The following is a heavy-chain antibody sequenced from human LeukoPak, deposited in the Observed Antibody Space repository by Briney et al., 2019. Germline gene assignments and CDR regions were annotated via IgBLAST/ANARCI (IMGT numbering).Heavy chain of an antibody. V-gene: IGHV3-66*04. Sequence: GGSLRLSCAASGFTVSSNYMSWVRQAPGKGLEWVSVIYSGGSTYYADSVKGRFTTSRDNSKNTLYLQMNSLRAEDTAVYYCASQGYCYGSGSYNDYWGQGTLVTVSS. D-gene: IGHD3-10*01. CDR2: IYSGGST. CDR1: GFTVSSNY. J-gene: IGHJ4*02. CDR3: ASQGYCYGSGSYNDY.